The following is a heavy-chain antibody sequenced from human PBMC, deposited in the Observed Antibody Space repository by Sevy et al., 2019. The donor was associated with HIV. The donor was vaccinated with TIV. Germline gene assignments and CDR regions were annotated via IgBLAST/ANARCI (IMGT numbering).Heavy chain of an antibody. CDR2: ISSNGGST. V-gene: IGHV3-64D*06. Sequence: GGSLRLSCSASGFTFSSYAMHWVRQAPGKGLEYVSAISSNGGSTYYADSVKGRFTISRDNSKNTLYLQMSSLRAEDTAGYYCVKDPGGCSGGSCYQTTGFLDYWGQGTLVTVSS. CDR1: GFTFSSYA. J-gene: IGHJ4*02. CDR3: VKDPGGCSGGSCYQTTGFLDY. D-gene: IGHD2-15*01.